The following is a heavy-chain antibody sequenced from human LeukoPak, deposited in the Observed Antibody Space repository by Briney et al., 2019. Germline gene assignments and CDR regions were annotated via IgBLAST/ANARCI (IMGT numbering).Heavy chain of an antibody. J-gene: IGHJ4*02. V-gene: IGHV3-48*03. CDR2: ISSSGSTI. Sequence: GGSLRLSCAASGFTFKNYEMNWVRQAPGKGLEWISYISSSGSTIYYADSVEGRFTISRDNAKNSLYLQMNSLRAEDTAVYYCARDMSSGSHLDYWGQGTLVTVSS. CDR1: GFTFKNYE. CDR3: ARDMSSGSHLDY. D-gene: IGHD3-10*01.